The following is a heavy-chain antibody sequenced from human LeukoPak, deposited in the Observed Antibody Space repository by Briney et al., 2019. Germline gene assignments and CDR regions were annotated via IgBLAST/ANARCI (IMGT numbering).Heavy chain of an antibody. D-gene: IGHD4-11*01. CDR2: ISAYNGNR. CDR1: GYSFTSCG. Sequence: ASVKVSCKASGYSFTSCGICWVRQAPGQWLEWMGWISAYNGNRNYAQKFQGRVSMTIDTSTRTTYMDLSSLRSDDTAVYFCARNFYSNYLGVDYWGQGTLVTVSS. V-gene: IGHV1-18*01. J-gene: IGHJ4*02. CDR3: ARNFYSNYLGVDY.